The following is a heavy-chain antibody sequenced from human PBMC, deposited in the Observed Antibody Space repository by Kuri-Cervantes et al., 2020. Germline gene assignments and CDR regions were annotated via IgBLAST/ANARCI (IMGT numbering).Heavy chain of an antibody. CDR2: IIPIFGTA. D-gene: IGHD5-24*01. J-gene: IGHJ4*02. V-gene: IGHV1-69*13. CDR1: GGTFSSYA. CDR3: ASSTSLHGNVDY. Sequence: SVKVSCKASGGTFSSYAISWVRQAPGQGLEWMGGIIPIFGTANYAQKFQGRVTPTSDRSSNTVAMELRSLRSDDTAVYYCASSTSLHGNVDYWGQGTLVTVSS.